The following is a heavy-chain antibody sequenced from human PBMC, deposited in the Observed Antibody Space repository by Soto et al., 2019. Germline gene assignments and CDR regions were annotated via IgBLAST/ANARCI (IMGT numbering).Heavy chain of an antibody. D-gene: IGHD3-22*01. CDR2: IIPIFGTA. V-gene: IGHV1-69*01. CDR1: GGTFSSYA. Sequence: QVQLVQSGAEVKKPGSSVKVSCKASGGTFSSYAISWVRQAPGQGLEWMGGIIPIFGTANYAQKFQGRVTITADESTSTAYMELSSLRSEDTAVYYCATGDTTYYYDSSGYYSRQYYFDYWGQGTLVTVSS. J-gene: IGHJ4*02. CDR3: ATGDTTYYYDSSGYYSRQYYFDY.